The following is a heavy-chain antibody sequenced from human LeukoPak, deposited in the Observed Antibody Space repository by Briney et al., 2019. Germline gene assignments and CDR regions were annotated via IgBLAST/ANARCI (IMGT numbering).Heavy chain of an antibody. CDR1: GYTFTGYY. J-gene: IGHJ6*04. CDR3: ARDPYNNYVMDV. CDR2: INPNSGDT. Sequence: ASVKVSCKASGYTFTGYYVHWVRQAPGQGLEWMGWINPNSGDTNFAQKFQDRVTMTRDTSINTAYMELSRLTSDDTAVYYCARDPYNNYVMDVWGKGTTVTVSS. D-gene: IGHD5-24*01. V-gene: IGHV1-2*02.